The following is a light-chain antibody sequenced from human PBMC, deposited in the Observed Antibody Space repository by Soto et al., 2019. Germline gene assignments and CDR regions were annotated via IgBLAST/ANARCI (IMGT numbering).Light chain of an antibody. Sequence: EVVLTQSPGTLSLSPGERATLSCRASQSVDRAYLAWYQQKPGQAPMLLIYGSSNLASDIPDRFSGSGSGTDFTLTISRLEPADFAVYYCQQYSDSPPYTFGQGTKLEIK. J-gene: IGKJ2*01. CDR1: QSVDRAY. CDR3: QQYSDSPPYT. V-gene: IGKV3-20*01. CDR2: GSS.